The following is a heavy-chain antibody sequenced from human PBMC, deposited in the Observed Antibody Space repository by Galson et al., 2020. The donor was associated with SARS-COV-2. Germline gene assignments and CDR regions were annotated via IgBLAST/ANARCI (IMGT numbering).Heavy chain of an antibody. CDR2: IYTSGNT. CDR3: ARGEFLGFYYYGMDV. CDR1: GASIRSGRYH. Sequence: SETLSLTCTVSGASIRSGRYHWSWIRQPAGKGLESIGCIYTSGNTNYNPSLKSRVTISLDTSKNQFSLRLRSVTAADTAVYYCARGEFLGFYYYGMDVWGQGTTVTVSS. J-gene: IGHJ6*02. V-gene: IGHV4-61*02. D-gene: IGHD3-3*01.